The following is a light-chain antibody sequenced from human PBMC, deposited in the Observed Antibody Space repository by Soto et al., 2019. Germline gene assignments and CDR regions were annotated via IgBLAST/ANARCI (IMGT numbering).Light chain of an antibody. CDR2: EVS. J-gene: IGLJ1*01. CDR3: SSYTSSSTLV. Sequence: QSALNQPASWSGSPGRSISISCTGTSSDVGDYKYVSWYQQHPGKAPKLMIYEVSNRPSGVSNRFSGSKSGNTASLTISGLQAEDEADYYCSSYTSSSTLVFGTGTKVTVL. CDR1: SSDVGDYKY. V-gene: IGLV2-14*01.